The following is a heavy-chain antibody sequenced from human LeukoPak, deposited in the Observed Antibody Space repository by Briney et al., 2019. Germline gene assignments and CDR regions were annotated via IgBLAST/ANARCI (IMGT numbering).Heavy chain of an antibody. CDR1: GFTFYSYD. CDR2: ISGRGITT. CDR3: TKDREGYGAHWHFDL. J-gene: IGHJ2*01. Sequence: GGSLRLSCAASGFTFYSYDMSWVRQAPGKGLEWVSAISGRGITTYYAGSVKGRFTISRDNSKNTLYLQMNSLRAEGTAVYYCTKDREGYGAHWHFDLWGRGTLVTVSS. D-gene: IGHD5-12*01. V-gene: IGHV3-23*01.